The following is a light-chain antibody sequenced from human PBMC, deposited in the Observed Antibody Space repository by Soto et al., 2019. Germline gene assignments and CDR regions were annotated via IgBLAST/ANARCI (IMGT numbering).Light chain of an antibody. CDR2: LGS. CDR3: MQAIQTRT. J-gene: IGKJ1*01. Sequence: IVMTQSPLSLPVTPGEPASISCRSSQNLLHSDGFNYLDWYLQKPGQSPQLLIFLGSYRASGVADRFSGSGSGTDFALRISRVEAEDVGVYYCMQAIQTRTFGPGTKVEIK. CDR1: QNLLHSDGFNY. V-gene: IGKV2-28*01.